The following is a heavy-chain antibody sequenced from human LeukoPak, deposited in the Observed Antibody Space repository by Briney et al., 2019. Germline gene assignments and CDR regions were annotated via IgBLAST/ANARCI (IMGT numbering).Heavy chain of an antibody. CDR2: IYYSGST. CDR1: GGSISSYY. J-gene: IGHJ4*02. Sequence: SETLSLTCTVSGGSISSYYWSWIRQPPGKGLEWIGNIYYSGSTNYNPSLKSRVTISVDTSKNQFSLKVSSVTAADTAVYYCARDRGQWRDVGYFDYWGQGTLVTVSS. V-gene: IGHV4-59*01. D-gene: IGHD6-19*01. CDR3: ARDRGQWRDVGYFDY.